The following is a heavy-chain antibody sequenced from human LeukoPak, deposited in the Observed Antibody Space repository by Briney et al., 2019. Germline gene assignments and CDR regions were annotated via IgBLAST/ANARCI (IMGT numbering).Heavy chain of an antibody. Sequence: PSETLSLTCAVSGGSISSSNWWSWVRQPPGKGLEWIGEIYHSGSTNYNPSLKRRVTISVDKSKNKFSLNLSSVTAADTAVYYCASPFRGYAPLGLGYWGQGTLVTVSS. J-gene: IGHJ4*02. CDR1: GGSISSSNW. CDR3: ASPFRGYAPLGLGY. V-gene: IGHV4-4*02. CDR2: IYHSGST. D-gene: IGHD5-12*01.